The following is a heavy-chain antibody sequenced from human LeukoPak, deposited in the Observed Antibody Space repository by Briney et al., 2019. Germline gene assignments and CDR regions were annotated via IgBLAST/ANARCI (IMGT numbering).Heavy chain of an antibody. D-gene: IGHD5-18*01. CDR1: VFTFSTHS. Sequence: PGGSLRLSCAASVFTFSTHSMNWVRQAPGKGLEWVSSISFSGDYIYYADSLKGRITISRDNAKNSLYLQMNSLRAEDSAVYYCARRASAERGHSYGLDYWGQGTLVTVSS. CDR2: ISFSGDYI. V-gene: IGHV3-21*01. J-gene: IGHJ4*02. CDR3: ARRASAERGHSYGLDY.